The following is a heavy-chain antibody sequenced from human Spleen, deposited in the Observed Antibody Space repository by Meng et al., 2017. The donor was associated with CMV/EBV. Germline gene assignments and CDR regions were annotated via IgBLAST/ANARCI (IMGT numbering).Heavy chain of an antibody. J-gene: IGHJ4*02. V-gene: IGHV1-8*01. Sequence: INWVRQATGQGLEWMGWMNPNSGNTGYAQKFQGRVTMTRNTSISTAYMELSSLRSEDTAVYYCAREPLTTTYYYDILTGYRVGGGFDYWGQGTLVTVSS. D-gene: IGHD3-9*01. CDR2: MNPNSGNT. CDR3: AREPLTTTYYYDILTGYRVGGGFDY.